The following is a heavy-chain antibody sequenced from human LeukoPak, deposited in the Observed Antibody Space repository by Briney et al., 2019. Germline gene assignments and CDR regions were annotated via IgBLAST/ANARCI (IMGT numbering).Heavy chain of an antibody. V-gene: IGHV3-7*03. CDR1: GFTFDDYG. CDR2: IKQDGSEK. Sequence: GGSLRLSCVASGFTFDDYGMSWVRQAPGKGLKWVANIKQDGSEKYYVDSVKGRFTISRDNAQNSLYLQMNSLRAEDTAIYYCATSTAAAGTDWGQGTLVTVSS. J-gene: IGHJ4*02. D-gene: IGHD6-13*01. CDR3: ATSTAAAGTD.